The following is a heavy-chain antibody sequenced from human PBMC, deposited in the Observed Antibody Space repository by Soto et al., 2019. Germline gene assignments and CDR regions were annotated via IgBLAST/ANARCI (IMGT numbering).Heavy chain of an antibody. V-gene: IGHV3-23*01. CDR2: ISASGGST. J-gene: IGHJ2*01. CDR3: AKTHRATTVVTRYWYFEL. CDR1: GSTFSRYA. Sequence: GGSLRLSCAASGSTFSRYAMNWVRQAPGKGLEWVSGISASGGSTYYADFVKGRITISRDNPKSTLYLQMNSLRVDDTAVYFCAKTHRATTVVTRYWYFELWGRGTLVTVSS. D-gene: IGHD4-17*01.